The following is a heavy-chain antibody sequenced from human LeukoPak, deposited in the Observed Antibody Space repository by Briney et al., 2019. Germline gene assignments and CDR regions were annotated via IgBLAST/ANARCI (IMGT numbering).Heavy chain of an antibody. CDR2: ISSSSSTI. Sequence: GGSLRLSCAASGLTFSSYSMNWVRQAPGKGLEWISYISSSSSTIYYADSVKGRFTISRDNAKNSLYLQLNSLRAEDTAVYYCARVLANYSDYWGQGTLVTVSS. D-gene: IGHD4/OR15-4a*01. V-gene: IGHV3-48*01. J-gene: IGHJ4*02. CDR3: ARVLANYSDY. CDR1: GLTFSSYS.